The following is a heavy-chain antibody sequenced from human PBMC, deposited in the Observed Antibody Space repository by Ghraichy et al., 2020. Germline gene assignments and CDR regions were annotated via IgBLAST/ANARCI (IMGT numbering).Heavy chain of an antibody. V-gene: IGHV3-23*01. CDR3: AKGQWLRLGWYFDL. D-gene: IGHD5-12*01. J-gene: IGHJ2*01. CDR1: GFTFSSYA. Sequence: GGSLRLSCAASGFTFSSYAMSWVRQAPGKGLEWVSAISGSGGSTYYADSVKGRFTISRDNSKNTLYPQMNSLRAEDTAVYYCAKGQWLRLGWYFDLWGRGTLVTVSS. CDR2: ISGSGGST.